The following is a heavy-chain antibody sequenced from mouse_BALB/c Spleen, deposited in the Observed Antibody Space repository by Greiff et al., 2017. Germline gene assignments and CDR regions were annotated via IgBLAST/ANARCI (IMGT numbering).Heavy chain of an antibody. CDR3: ASYYRYDDYFDY. V-gene: IGHV3-1*02. CDR1: GYSITSGYS. Sequence: VQLQQSGPDLVKPSQSLSLTCTVTGYSITSGYSWHWIRQFPGNKLEWMGYIHYSGSTNYNPSLNSRISITRDTSKNQFFLQLNSVTTEDTATYYCASYYRYDDYFDYWGQGTTLTVSS. D-gene: IGHD2-14*01. J-gene: IGHJ2*01. CDR2: IHYSGST.